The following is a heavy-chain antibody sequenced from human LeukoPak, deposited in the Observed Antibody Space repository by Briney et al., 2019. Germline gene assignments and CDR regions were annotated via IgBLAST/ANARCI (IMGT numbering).Heavy chain of an antibody. V-gene: IGHV3-11*01. CDR1: GFTFSDYY. J-gene: IGHJ6*02. CDR2: IKSSSGPK. CDR3: ARAALDSRNYYYGLDV. D-gene: IGHD1-14*01. Sequence: GGSLRLSCAASGFTFSDYYMSWIRQAPGKGLEWVSYIKSSSGPKYYVDSVKGRFTISRDNAKNSLYLQMNSLRAEDTAVYYCARAALDSRNYYYGLDVWGQGTTVTVSS.